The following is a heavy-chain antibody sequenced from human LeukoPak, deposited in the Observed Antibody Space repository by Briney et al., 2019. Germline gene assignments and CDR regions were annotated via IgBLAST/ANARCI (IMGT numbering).Heavy chain of an antibody. CDR1: GFTFSSYS. Sequence: KPGGSLRLSCAASGFTFSSYSMNWVRQPPGKGLEWIGEINHSGSTNYNPSLKSRVTISVDTSKNQFSLKLSSVTAADTAVYYCARRRKNWFDPWGQGTLVTVSS. J-gene: IGHJ5*02. CDR3: ARRRKNWFDP. CDR2: INHSGST. V-gene: IGHV4-34*01.